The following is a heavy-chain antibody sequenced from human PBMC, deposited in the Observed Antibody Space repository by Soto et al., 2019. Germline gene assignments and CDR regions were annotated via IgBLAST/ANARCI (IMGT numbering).Heavy chain of an antibody. D-gene: IGHD3-3*01. V-gene: IGHV4-59*01. J-gene: IGHJ5*02. CDR2: IYYSGST. CDR1: GGSISSYY. Sequence: SETLSLTCTVSGGSISSYYWSWIRQPPGKGLEWIGYIYYSGSTNYNPSLKSRVAMSVDTSKNQFSLKLDSVTVADTAVYFCAGFSSGTYLFDLWGQGTLVTVSS. CDR3: AGFSSGTYLFDL.